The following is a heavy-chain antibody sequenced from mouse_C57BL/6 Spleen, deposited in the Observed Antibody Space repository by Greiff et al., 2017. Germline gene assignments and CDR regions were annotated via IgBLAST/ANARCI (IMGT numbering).Heavy chain of an antibody. Sequence: QVQLKQPGAELVKPGASVKLSCKASGYTFTSYWMHWVKQRPGQGLEWIGMIHPNSGSTNYNEKFKSKATLTVDKSSSTAYMQLSSLTSEDSAVYYCARRGWSHYFDYWGQGTTLTVSS. CDR1: GYTFTSYW. D-gene: IGHD2-3*01. CDR3: ARRGWSHYFDY. CDR2: IHPNSGST. J-gene: IGHJ2*01. V-gene: IGHV1-64*01.